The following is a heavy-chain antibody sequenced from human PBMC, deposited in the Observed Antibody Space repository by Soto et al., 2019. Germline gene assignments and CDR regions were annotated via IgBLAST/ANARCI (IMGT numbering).Heavy chain of an antibody. Sequence: GGSLRLSCAASGFTFSSYGMHWVRQAPGKGLEWVAVIWYDGSNKYYADSVKGRFTISRDNSKNTLYLQMNSLTAEDTAVYYCARVDAAGTYLRLPYGMDVWGQGTTVTVSS. CDR1: GFTFSSYG. V-gene: IGHV3-33*01. D-gene: IGHD6-13*01. CDR3: ARVDAAGTYLRLPYGMDV. CDR2: IWYDGSNK. J-gene: IGHJ6*02.